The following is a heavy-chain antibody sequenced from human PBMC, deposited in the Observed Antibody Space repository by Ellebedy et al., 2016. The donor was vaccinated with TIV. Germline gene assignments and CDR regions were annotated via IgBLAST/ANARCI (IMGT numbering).Heavy chain of an antibody. V-gene: IGHV3-30*01. J-gene: IGHJ4*02. CDR1: GFTFSNYP. D-gene: IGHD3-10*01. Sequence: PGGSLRLSCAASGFTFSNYPMHWFRQAPGKGLEWLAVIAYAGNDEYYADSVKGRFTISRDNSKNTVYLQMNSLRVEDTAVYFCARDDYYGSGTDYWGQGTLVTVSS. CDR2: IAYAGNDE. CDR3: ARDDYYGSGTDY.